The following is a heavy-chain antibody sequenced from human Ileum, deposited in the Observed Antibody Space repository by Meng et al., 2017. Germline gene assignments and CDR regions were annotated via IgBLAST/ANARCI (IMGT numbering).Heavy chain of an antibody. Sequence: QLPESGGGLVQPGGSLRLSCTGSGFTFADYAINWVRQAPGKGLEWVSAISGNGAAKLYADSAKGRFTISRDNSKNSIYMEMYTLRVEDTAIYYCARWTYHYDFWGQGTLVTVSS. CDR2: ISGNGAAK. J-gene: IGHJ4*02. CDR1: GFTFADYA. D-gene: IGHD2-2*02. V-gene: IGHV3-23*01. CDR3: ARWTYHYDF.